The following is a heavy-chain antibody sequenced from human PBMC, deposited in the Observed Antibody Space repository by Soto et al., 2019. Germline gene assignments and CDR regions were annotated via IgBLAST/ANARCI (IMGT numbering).Heavy chain of an antibody. V-gene: IGHV4-34*01. CDR1: GGSFSSYH. CDR3: ARGYDTALAPIF. D-gene: IGHD5-18*01. J-gene: IGHJ4*02. CDR2: INHLTTT. Sequence: PSETLSLTCAVYGGSFSSYHWSWIRQTPGKGLEWIGEINHLTTTNYNPSLKSRVIISLDTPKNQSSLKLSSVTAADTAVYYCARGYDTALAPIFWGQGILVTVSS.